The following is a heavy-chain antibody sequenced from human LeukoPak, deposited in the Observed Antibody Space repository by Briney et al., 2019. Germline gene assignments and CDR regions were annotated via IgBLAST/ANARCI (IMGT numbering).Heavy chain of an antibody. CDR3: AKGYCSGGSCRYSFAY. CDR1: GFTFSSYG. Sequence: GGTLRLSCAASGFTFSSYGMSWVRQAPGKGLEWVSAISGSGGSTYYADSVKGRFTISRDNSKNTLYLQTNSLRAEDTAVYYCAKGYCSGGSCRYSFAYWGQGPLVTVS. V-gene: IGHV3-23*01. D-gene: IGHD2-15*01. J-gene: IGHJ4*02. CDR2: ISGSGGST.